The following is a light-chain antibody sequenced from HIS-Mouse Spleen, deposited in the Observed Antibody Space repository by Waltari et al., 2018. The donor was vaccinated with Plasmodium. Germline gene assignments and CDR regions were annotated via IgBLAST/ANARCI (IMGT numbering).Light chain of an antibody. CDR2: GAS. J-gene: IGKJ3*01. CDR1: QSVSSN. Sequence: EIVMTQSPATLSVSPGERATLSCRASQSVSSNLAWYQQKPGQAPRPLIYGASTRATGIPARFSGSGSGTEFTLTISSLQSEDFAVYYGQQYNNWSFTFGPGTKVDIK. CDR3: QQYNNWSFT. V-gene: IGKV3-15*01.